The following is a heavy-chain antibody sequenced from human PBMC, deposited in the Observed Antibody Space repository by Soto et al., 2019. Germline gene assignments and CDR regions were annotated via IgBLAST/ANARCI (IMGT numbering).Heavy chain of an antibody. CDR1: GYTFTSYT. J-gene: IGHJ4*02. V-gene: IGHV1-3*01. CDR3: ARGGGWVGEASFDS. Sequence: QVQLEQSGAEVKKPGASVKVSCKTSGYTFTSYTLHWVRQAPGQGLEWMGWINAGNGREKYSQRFQDRVSLSTDKSATPAYMELRGPRSEDPAVYYCARGGGWVGEASFDSWGQGTQVTVSS. CDR2: INAGNGRE. D-gene: IGHD3-10*01.